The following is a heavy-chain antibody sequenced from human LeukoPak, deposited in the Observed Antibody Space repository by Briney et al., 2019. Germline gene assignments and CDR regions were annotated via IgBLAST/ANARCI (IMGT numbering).Heavy chain of an antibody. D-gene: IGHD1-26*01. CDR1: GFIFSGYN. J-gene: IGHJ4*02. Sequence: PGGSLRLSCAGAGFIFSGYNMNWVRQAPGKGLEWISILYVNENRYYADSVKGRFIISRDTSKNTLYLQMNSLRAEDTAMYYCVREDLGVDYWGQGTLVTVSS. CDR3: VREDLGVDY. V-gene: IGHV3-53*01. CDR2: LYVNENR.